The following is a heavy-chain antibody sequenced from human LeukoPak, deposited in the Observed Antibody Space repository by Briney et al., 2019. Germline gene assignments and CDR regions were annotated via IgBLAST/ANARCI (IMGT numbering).Heavy chain of an antibody. J-gene: IGHJ4*02. Sequence: SETLSLTCTVSGGSISSSSYYWGWLRQPPGKGLEWIGSIYYSGSTYYNPSLKSRVTISVDTSKNQFSLKLSSVTAADTAVYYCAVTSQRGYSYGLDYWGQGTLVTVSS. CDR2: IYYSGST. CDR3: AVTSQRGYSYGLDY. CDR1: GGSISSSSYY. D-gene: IGHD5-18*01. V-gene: IGHV4-39*07.